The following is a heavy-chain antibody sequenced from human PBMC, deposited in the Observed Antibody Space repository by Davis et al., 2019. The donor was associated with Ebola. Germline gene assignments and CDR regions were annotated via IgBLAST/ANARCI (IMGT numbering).Heavy chain of an antibody. Sequence: GESLKISCAASGFTFSSYWMHWVRQAPGKGLEWVAFIRYDGSNKYYADSVKGRFTISRDNSKNTLYLQMNSLRAEDTAVYYCAKDQQDIVLVPAADWGQGTLVTVSS. CDR1: GFTFSSYW. CDR3: AKDQQDIVLVPAAD. J-gene: IGHJ4*02. D-gene: IGHD2-2*01. CDR2: IRYDGSNK. V-gene: IGHV3-30*02.